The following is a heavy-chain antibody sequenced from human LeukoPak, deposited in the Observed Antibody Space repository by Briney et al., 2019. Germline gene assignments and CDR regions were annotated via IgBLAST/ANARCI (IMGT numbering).Heavy chain of an antibody. CDR2: ISYDGSNK. CDR3: AKSPGSGSYYDYFDY. J-gene: IGHJ4*02. CDR1: GFTFSSYG. D-gene: IGHD1-26*01. V-gene: IGHV3-30*18. Sequence: GRSLRLSCAASGFTFSSYGMHWVRQAPGKGLEWVAVISYDGSNKYYADSVKGRFTISRDNSKNTLYLQMNSLRAEDTAVYYCAKSPGSGSYYDYFDYWGQGTLVTVSS.